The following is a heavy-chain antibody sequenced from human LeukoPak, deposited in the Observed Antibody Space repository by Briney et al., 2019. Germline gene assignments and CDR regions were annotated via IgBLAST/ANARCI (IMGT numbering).Heavy chain of an antibody. V-gene: IGHV4-39*01. J-gene: IGHJ4*02. Sequence: KPSETLSLTCSVSGDSISTNLHYWGWIRQTPGKGLEWIGAIYYSGPTYYSPSLKSRVTISVDTSKNQFSLKVTSVTAADTAVYYCARHTPTTAATTFDSWGQGTLVTVSS. CDR1: GDSISTNLHY. CDR2: IYYSGPT. D-gene: IGHD2-15*01. CDR3: ARHTPTTAATTFDS.